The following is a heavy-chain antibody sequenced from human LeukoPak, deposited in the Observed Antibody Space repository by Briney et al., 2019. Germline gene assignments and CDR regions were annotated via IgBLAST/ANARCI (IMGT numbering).Heavy chain of an antibody. J-gene: IGHJ4*02. Sequence: SETLSLTCTVSGGSISISSDYWGWIRQPPGKGLEWIGYIHYTGNTYYNPSLKSRVTISVDTSKNQFALKLSSVTAADTAVYYCARSHYYDSSPHFFDYWGQGTLVTVSS. V-gene: IGHV4-31*03. CDR1: GGSISISSDY. CDR3: ARSHYYDSSPHFFDY. CDR2: IHYTGNT. D-gene: IGHD3-22*01.